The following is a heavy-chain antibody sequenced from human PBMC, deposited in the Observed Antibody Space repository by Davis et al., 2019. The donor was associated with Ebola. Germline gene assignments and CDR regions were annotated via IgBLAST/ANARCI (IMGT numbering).Heavy chain of an antibody. J-gene: IGHJ3*02. D-gene: IGHD2-15*01. V-gene: IGHV3-30*02. CDR1: GFTFSSYG. CDR2: IRYDGSNK. CDR3: ARAVVVVPATHPDAFDI. Sequence: GESLKISCAASGFTFSSYGMHWVRQAPGKGLEWVAFIRYDGSNKYYADSVRGRFTISRDNSRNTLYLQMYSLRAEDTALYYCARAVVVVPATHPDAFDIWGQGTMVTVSS.